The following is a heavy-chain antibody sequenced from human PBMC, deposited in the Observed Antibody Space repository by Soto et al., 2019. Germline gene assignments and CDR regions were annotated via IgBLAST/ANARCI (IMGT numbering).Heavy chain of an antibody. Sequence: SETLSLTCTVSGGSINSYYWSRIRQSAGKGLEWIGRVYSSGSTFYNPSLKSRPTMSVDTPNNQFSLKLSSVTAADTAVYSCARDKGDSRIDYWGLGTLVTVSS. D-gene: IGHD3-22*01. CDR1: GGSINSYY. CDR2: VYSSGST. J-gene: IGHJ4*02. CDR3: ARDKGDSRIDY. V-gene: IGHV4-4*07.